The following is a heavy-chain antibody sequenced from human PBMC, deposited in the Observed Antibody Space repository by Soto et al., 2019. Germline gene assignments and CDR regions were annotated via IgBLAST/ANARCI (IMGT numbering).Heavy chain of an antibody. CDR2: ISSSSSTI. D-gene: IGHD6-13*01. J-gene: IGHJ5*02. V-gene: IGHV3-48*01. CDR1: GFTFSSYS. Sequence: LRLSCAASGFTFSSYSMNWVRQAPGKGLEWVSYISSSSSTIYYADSVKGRFTIPRDNAKNSLYLQMNSLRAEDTAVYYCARHPERIAQIGWFDPWGQGTLVTVSS. CDR3: ARHPERIAQIGWFDP.